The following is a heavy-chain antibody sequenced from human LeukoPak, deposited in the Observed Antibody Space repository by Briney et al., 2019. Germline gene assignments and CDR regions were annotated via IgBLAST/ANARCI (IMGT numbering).Heavy chain of an antibody. CDR3: ARDIGADNWNPHYGMDV. CDR1: GFTFSSYA. CDR2: ISYDGSNK. D-gene: IGHD1-20*01. J-gene: IGHJ6*02. Sequence: GRSLRLSCAASGFTFSSYAMHWVRQAPGKGLEWVAVISYDGSNKYYADSVKGRFTISRDNSKNTLYLQMNSLRAEDTAVYYCARDIGADNWNPHYGMDVWGQGTTVTVSS. V-gene: IGHV3-30-3*01.